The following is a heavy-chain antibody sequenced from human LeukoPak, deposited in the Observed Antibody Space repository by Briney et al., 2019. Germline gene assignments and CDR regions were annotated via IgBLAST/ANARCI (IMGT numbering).Heavy chain of an antibody. CDR1: GFTFDDCG. D-gene: IGHD3-10*01. V-gene: IGHV3-20*04. CDR3: AKDHGWFGDSFQYYFDY. J-gene: IGHJ4*02. CDR2: INWNGSGA. Sequence: GGSLRLSCAASGFTFDDCGMSWVRQVPGKGLEWVSGINWNGSGAGYADSVKGRFTISRDNSKNTLYLQMNSLRAEDTAVYYCAKDHGWFGDSFQYYFDYWGQGTLVTVSS.